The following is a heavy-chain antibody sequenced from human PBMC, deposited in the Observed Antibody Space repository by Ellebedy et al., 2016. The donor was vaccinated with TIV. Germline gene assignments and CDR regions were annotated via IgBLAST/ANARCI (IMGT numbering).Heavy chain of an antibody. V-gene: IGHV1-69*13. CDR3: ARSVMCSTSCYANQYYFDY. CDR1: GYTFTGYH. CDR2: IIPIFGTA. D-gene: IGHD2-2*01. J-gene: IGHJ4*02. Sequence: ASVKVSCKASGYTFTGYHIHWVRQAPGQGLEWMGGIIPIFGTANYAQKFQGRVTITADESTSTAYMELSSLRSEDTAVYYCARSVMCSTSCYANQYYFDYWGQGTLVTVSS.